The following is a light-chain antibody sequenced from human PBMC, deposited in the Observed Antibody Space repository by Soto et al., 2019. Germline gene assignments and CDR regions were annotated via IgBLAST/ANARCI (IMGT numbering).Light chain of an antibody. CDR1: SSDVGGYNY. Sequence: QSAPTQPRSVSGSPGQSVTISCTGTSSDVGGYNYVSWYQQNPGKAPKLMIYDVSKRPSGVPDRFSGSKSDNTASLTISGLQAEDEADYYCCSYAGTYTFVVFGGGTKLTVL. J-gene: IGLJ2*01. CDR2: DVS. V-gene: IGLV2-11*01. CDR3: CSYAGTYTFVV.